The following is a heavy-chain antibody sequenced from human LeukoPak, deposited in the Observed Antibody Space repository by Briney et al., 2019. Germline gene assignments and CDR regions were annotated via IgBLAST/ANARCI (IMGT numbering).Heavy chain of an antibody. CDR1: GFPFSIYE. D-gene: IGHD6-19*01. V-gene: IGHV3-48*03. J-gene: IGHJ4*02. CDR2: IGSSGTTI. Sequence: GGSLRLSCAVSGFPFSIYEMNWVRQAPGKGLEWVSNIGSSGTTIYYADSVKGRFSISRDNAKSSLYLQMNSLRVEDTAVYYCALLAVASAFDSWGQGALVTVSS. CDR3: ALLAVASAFDS.